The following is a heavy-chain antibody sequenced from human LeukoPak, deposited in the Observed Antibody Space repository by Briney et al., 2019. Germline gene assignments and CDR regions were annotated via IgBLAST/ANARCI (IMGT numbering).Heavy chain of an antibody. CDR1: GYTFTGYY. Sequence: ASAKVSCKASGYTFTGYYMHWVRQAPGQGLEWMGWINPNSGGTNYAQKFQGRVTTARDTSISTACMELSRLRSDDTAVYYCARIAAAVDYWGQGTLVTVSS. V-gene: IGHV1-2*02. CDR2: INPNSGGT. D-gene: IGHD6-13*01. J-gene: IGHJ4*02. CDR3: ARIAAAVDY.